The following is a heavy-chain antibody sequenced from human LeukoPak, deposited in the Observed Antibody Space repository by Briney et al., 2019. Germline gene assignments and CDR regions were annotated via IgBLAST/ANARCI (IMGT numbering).Heavy chain of an antibody. CDR3: AKGADGSAYYFFDY. V-gene: IGHV3-23*01. D-gene: IGHD3-22*01. Sequence: PGGSLRLFCAASGFSFYNYALNWVRQAPGKGLEWVSVIGGSGGGTYYADSVKGRFTIFRDSSKNTLYLQMNNLRAEDTAVYYCAKGADGSAYYFFDYWGQGALVTVSS. J-gene: IGHJ4*02. CDR1: GFSFYNYA. CDR2: IGGSGGGT.